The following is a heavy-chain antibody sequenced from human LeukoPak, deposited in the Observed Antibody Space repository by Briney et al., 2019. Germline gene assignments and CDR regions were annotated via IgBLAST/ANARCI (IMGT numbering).Heavy chain of an antibody. CDR1: GFTFDDYA. CDR2: ISWNSGSI. J-gene: IGHJ4*02. D-gene: IGHD3-10*01. V-gene: IGHV3-9*01. Sequence: PGGSLRLSCAASGFTFDDYAMHWVRQAPGKGLEWVSGISWNSGSIGYADSVKGRFTISRDNAKNSLYLQMNSLRAEDTALYYCATLGGLLWFGELSPEGFDYWGQGTLVTVSS. CDR3: ATLGGLLWFGELSPEGFDY.